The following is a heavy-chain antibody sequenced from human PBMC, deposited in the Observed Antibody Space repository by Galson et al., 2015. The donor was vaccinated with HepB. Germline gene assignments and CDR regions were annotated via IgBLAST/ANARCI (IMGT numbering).Heavy chain of an antibody. CDR1: GFTFSSYA. CDR2: ITGSGGNI. J-gene: IGHJ6*02. D-gene: IGHD5-12*01. V-gene: IGHV3-23*01. Sequence: SLRLSCAASGFTFSSYAMSWVRQAPGKGLEWVSGITGSGGNIYYADSVKGRFTISRDNSKTTLYLQMNSLRAEDTAVYYCAKDGYIVATQIYGMDGWGQGTTVTVSS. CDR3: AKDGYIVATQIYGMDG.